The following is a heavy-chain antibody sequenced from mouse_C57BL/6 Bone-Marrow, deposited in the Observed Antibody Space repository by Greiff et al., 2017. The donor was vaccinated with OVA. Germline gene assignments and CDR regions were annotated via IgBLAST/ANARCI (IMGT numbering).Heavy chain of an antibody. CDR3: ARYRSNHEAMDY. CDR2: IRHKANGSTT. CDR1: GFTFTDYY. Sequence: EVKLLQSGGGLVQPGGSLRLSCAASGFTFTDYYMRWVRQPPGKALEWLGFIRHKANGSTTEYSVSVKGRFTISRDNSQSILYQQMNALRAEDSATYYCARYRSNHEAMDYWGQGTAVTVSA. D-gene: IGHD2-5*01. V-gene: IGHV7-3*01. J-gene: IGHJ4*01.